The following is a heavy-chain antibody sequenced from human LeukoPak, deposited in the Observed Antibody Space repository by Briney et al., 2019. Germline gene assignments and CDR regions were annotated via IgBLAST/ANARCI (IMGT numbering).Heavy chain of an antibody. V-gene: IGHV3-13*01. CDR3: ARIGVDAFDI. J-gene: IGHJ3*02. CDR2: IGTDGDT. CDR1: GFTFSSYD. Sequence: PGGSLTLSCAASGFTFSSYDMHWVRQATGKGLEWVSAIGTDGDTFYPCSVKGRFTISRDNAENYLYLQLNSLRAEDPVVFSCARIGVDAFDIWGQGTMVTVSS.